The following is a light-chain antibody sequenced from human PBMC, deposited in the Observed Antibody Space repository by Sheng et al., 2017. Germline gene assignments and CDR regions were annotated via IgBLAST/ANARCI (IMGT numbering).Light chain of an antibody. Sequence: EIVLTQSPATLSLSPGEGATLSCRASQSISTYLGWYQQKPGQSPRLLIYDAFNRATGIPGRFSGSGSGTDFTLTISSLEPEDSAVYFCQYRGYFGGGTKVEIK. V-gene: IGKV3-11*01. CDR3: QYRGY. CDR2: DAF. J-gene: IGKJ4*01. CDR1: QSISTY.